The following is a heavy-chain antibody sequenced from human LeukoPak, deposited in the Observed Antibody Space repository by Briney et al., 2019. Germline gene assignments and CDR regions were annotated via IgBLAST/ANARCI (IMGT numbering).Heavy chain of an antibody. Sequence: GESLKISCKGSGYSFTNYWIAWVRQMPGKGLEWMGIIYPGDSDTKYSPSFQGQVTISADKSISTAYLQWSNLKASDTAIYYCARRSCGGKDFDYWGQGTLVTVSS. V-gene: IGHV5-51*01. CDR3: ARRSCGGKDFDY. CDR1: GYSFTNYW. J-gene: IGHJ4*02. CDR2: IYPGDSDT. D-gene: IGHD4-23*01.